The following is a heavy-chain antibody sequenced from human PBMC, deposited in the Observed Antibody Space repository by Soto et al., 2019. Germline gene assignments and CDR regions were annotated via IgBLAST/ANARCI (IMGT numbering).Heavy chain of an antibody. CDR3: GRREGFDP. J-gene: IGHJ5*02. CDR2: IYSGGST. CDR1: GFIVSSHY. D-gene: IGHD7-27*01. Sequence: EVPLVESGGGLIQPGGSLRLSCAVSGFIVSSHYMSWVRQAPGKGLEWVSVIYSGGSTYYADSVKGRFTISRDNSKSGLYLQMCSLRAEDRGVYWSGRREGFDPWCQGTLVTVSS. V-gene: IGHV3-53*01.